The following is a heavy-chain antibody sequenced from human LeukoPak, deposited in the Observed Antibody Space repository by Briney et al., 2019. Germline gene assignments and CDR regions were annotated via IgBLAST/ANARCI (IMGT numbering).Heavy chain of an antibody. J-gene: IGHJ4*02. Sequence: GGSLRLSCAAYGFTVSSNYMSWVRQAPGKGLEWVSVIYSGGSTYYADSVKGRFTISRDNSKNTLYLQMNSLRAEDTAVYYCAREFGSGGDYWGQGTLVTVSS. D-gene: IGHD3-10*01. CDR2: IYSGGST. CDR1: GFTVSSNY. V-gene: IGHV3-53*01. CDR3: AREFGSGGDY.